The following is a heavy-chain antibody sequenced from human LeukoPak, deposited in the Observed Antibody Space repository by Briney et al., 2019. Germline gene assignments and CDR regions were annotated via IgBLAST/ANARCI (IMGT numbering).Heavy chain of an antibody. CDR3: ARDHPNWGSYGFAH. CDR1: GFTFTSSA. J-gene: IGHJ4*02. D-gene: IGHD7-27*01. Sequence: GASVKVSCKASGFTFTSSAVQWVRQARGQRLEWIVWIVVGSGNTNYAQKFQGRVTITADESTSTAYMELSSLRSEDTAVYYCARDHPNWGSYGFAHWGQGTLVTVSS. V-gene: IGHV1-58*01. CDR2: IVVGSGNT.